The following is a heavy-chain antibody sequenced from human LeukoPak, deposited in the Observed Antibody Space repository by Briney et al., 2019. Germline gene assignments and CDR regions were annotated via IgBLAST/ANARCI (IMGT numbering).Heavy chain of an antibody. D-gene: IGHD6-6*01. J-gene: IGHJ4*02. CDR3: ASDDYSSSSG. CDR2: INSDGRST. V-gene: IGHV3-74*01. Sequence: GGSLRLSCAASGFTFSSYWMHWVRQAPGKGLAWVSRINSDGRSTSYADSVKGRFTISRDNAKNTLYLQMNSLRVEDTAVYYCASDDYSSSSGWGQGTLVTVSS. CDR1: GFTFSSYW.